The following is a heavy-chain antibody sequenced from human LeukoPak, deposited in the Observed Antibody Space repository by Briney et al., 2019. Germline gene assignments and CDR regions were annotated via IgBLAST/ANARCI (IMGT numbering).Heavy chain of an antibody. J-gene: IGHJ5*02. CDR2: MNPKSGNK. D-gene: IGHD3-3*01. CDR1: GYTFTSYD. CDR3: ARGLQQNTIFGVVATAWFDP. V-gene: IGHV1-8*01. Sequence: GASVKVSCKASGYTFTSYDINWVRQATGQGLAGMGWMNPKSGNKGYAQKFQGRVTMTRNTSISTAYMELSSLRSEDTAVYYCARGLQQNTIFGVVATAWFDPWGQGTLVTVSS.